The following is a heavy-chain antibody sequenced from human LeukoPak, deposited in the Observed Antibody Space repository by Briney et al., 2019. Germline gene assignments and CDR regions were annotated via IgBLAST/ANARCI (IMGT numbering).Heavy chain of an antibody. CDR1: GYSFTSYW. D-gene: IGHD3-16*01. V-gene: IGHV5-51*01. J-gene: IGHJ4*02. Sequence: PGESLKISCKGSGYSFTSYWIGWVRQMPGKGLEWMGIIYPGDSDTRYSPSFQGQVTISADKSISTAYLQCSSLNASETALYYGATRFVLGYSDSWGQGNPVTVSS. CDR2: IYPGDSDT. CDR3: ATRFVLGYSDS.